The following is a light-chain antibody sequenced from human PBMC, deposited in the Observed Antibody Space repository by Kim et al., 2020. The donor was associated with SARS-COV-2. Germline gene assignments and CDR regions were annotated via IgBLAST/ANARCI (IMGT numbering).Light chain of an antibody. J-gene: IGKJ4*01. Sequence: SPGERATLSCRASQSVKSDYLAWYQQKPGQAPRLLIRDASSRATGIPARFSGSGSGTDFSLTISRLEPEDFAVYYCQQYSSSPLTFGGGTKVDIK. CDR3: QQYSSSPLT. CDR2: DAS. V-gene: IGKV3-20*01. CDR1: QSVKSDY.